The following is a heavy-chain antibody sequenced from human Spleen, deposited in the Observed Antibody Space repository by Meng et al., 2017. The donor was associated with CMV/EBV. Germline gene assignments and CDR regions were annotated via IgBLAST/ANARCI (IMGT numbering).Heavy chain of an antibody. CDR2: ISSSSNCI. V-gene: IGHV3-21*01. CDR1: GFIFSSSS. D-gene: IGHD6-13*01. J-gene: IGHJ4*02. Sequence: CAAAGFIFSSSSMIWVRQAPGGGLEWVSSISSSSNCIYYADSVKGRFTISRDNAKNSVYLQMNSLRVADTAVYYCAREGGRAAGIDFWGQGTLVTVSS. CDR3: AREGGRAAGIDF.